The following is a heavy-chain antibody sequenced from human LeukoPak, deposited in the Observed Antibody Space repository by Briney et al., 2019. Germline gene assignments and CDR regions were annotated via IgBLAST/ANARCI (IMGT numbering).Heavy chain of an antibody. J-gene: IGHJ4*02. CDR2: ISAYNGNT. CDR1: GYSFSKFG. CDR3: ARDSPYSSSSLGFDY. D-gene: IGHD6-13*01. V-gene: IGHV1-18*01. Sequence: ASVKVSCKASGYSFSKFGISWVRQAPGQGLEWMGWISAYNGNTNYGQKVQGRVTMTTDTSTGTAYMELRSLRSDDTAVYYCARDSPYSSSSLGFDYWGQGSLVTVSS.